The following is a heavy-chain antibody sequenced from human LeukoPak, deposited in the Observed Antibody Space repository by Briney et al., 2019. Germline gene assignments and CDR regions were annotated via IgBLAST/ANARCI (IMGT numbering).Heavy chain of an antibody. D-gene: IGHD6-25*01. CDR2: MNPNSGSI. CDR3: ARPPSSGGYYYYYGMDV. CDR1: GYTFTSYD. V-gene: IGHV1-8*01. Sequence: ASVKVSCKASGYTFTSYDINWVRQATGQGLEWMGWMNPNSGSIGYAQKFQGRVTMTRNTSISTAYMELSSLRSEDTAVYYCARPPSSGGYYYYYGMDVWGQGTTVTVSS. J-gene: IGHJ6*02.